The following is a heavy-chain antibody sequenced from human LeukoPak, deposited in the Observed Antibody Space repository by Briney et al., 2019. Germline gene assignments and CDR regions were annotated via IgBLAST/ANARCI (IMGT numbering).Heavy chain of an antibody. J-gene: IGHJ2*01. D-gene: IGHD4-23*01. V-gene: IGHV4-39*01. CDR1: GGSISSSSYY. Sequence: SETLSLTCTVSGGSISSSSYYWGWIRQPPGKGLEWIGSIYYSGSTYYKPSLKSRVTISVDTSKNQFSLRLSSVTAADTAVYYCARLGTVVTPDWYFGLWGRGTLVTVSS. CDR3: ARLGTVVTPDWYFGL. CDR2: IYYSGST.